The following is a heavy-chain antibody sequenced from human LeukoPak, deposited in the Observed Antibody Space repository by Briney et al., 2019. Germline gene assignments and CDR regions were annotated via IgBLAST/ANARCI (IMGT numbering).Heavy chain of an antibody. D-gene: IGHD3-16*02. Sequence: GESLRLSCTTSGFTFSSYGIHWVRQAPGKGLKWVAFIQSDAGNKHYADSVKGRFTISRDNSKNTLYLQMNSLRPEDTAVYYCTKGISAEDYRFSFWGQGALVTVSS. CDR1: GFTFSSYG. J-gene: IGHJ4*02. CDR2: IQSDAGNK. V-gene: IGHV3-30*02. CDR3: TKGISAEDYRFSF.